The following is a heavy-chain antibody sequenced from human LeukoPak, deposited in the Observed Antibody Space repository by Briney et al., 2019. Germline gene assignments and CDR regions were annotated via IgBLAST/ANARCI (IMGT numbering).Heavy chain of an antibody. CDR1: GFTFSSYG. CDR3: AKDGGCSGGSCYTLLWAFDI. J-gene: IGHJ3*02. V-gene: IGHV3-30*18. Sequence: GGSLRLSCAASGFTFSSYGMHWVRQAPGKGLEWVAVISYDGSNKYYADSVEGRFTISRDNSKNTLYLQMNSLRAEDTAVYYCAKDGGCSGGSCYTLLWAFDIWGQGTMVTVSS. CDR2: ISYDGSNK. D-gene: IGHD2-15*01.